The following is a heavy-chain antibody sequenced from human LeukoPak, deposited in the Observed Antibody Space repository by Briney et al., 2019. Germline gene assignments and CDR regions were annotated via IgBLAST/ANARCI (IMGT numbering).Heavy chain of an antibody. CDR3: ASGGGGPAAGNVDEY. Sequence: GGSLRLSCVASGFSFSNYAMHWVRQAPGKGLEWVAVISYDGSNKYYADSVKGRFTISRDNSKNTLFLQMNSLRPEDTAVYYCASGGGGPAAGNVDEYWGQGTLVTVSS. CDR1: GFSFSNYA. J-gene: IGHJ4*02. D-gene: IGHD6-13*01. V-gene: IGHV3-30-3*01. CDR2: ISYDGSNK.